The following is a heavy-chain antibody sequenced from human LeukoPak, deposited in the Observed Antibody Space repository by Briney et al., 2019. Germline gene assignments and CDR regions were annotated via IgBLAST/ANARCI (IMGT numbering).Heavy chain of an antibody. D-gene: IGHD3-10*01. CDR3: AGGGYGSGSYFDYYYGMDV. CDR1: GGTFSSYA. Sequence: SVKVSYKASGGTFSSYAISWVRQAPGQGLEWMGGIIPIFGTANYAQKFQGRVTITADESTSTAYMELSSLRSEDTAVYYCAGGGYGSGSYFDYYYGMDVWGKGTTVTVSS. V-gene: IGHV1-69*13. J-gene: IGHJ6*04. CDR2: IIPIFGTA.